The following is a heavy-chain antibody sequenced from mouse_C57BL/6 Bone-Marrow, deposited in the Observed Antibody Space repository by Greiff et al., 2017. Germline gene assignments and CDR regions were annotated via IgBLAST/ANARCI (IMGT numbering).Heavy chain of an antibody. J-gene: IGHJ3*01. CDR3: ARSGYDGAWFAY. D-gene: IGHD2-14*01. Sequence: EVQLQESGPELVKPGASVKISCKASGYSFTGYYMNWVKQSPEKSLEWIGEINPSTGGTTYNQKFKAKATLTVDKSSSTAYMQLKSLTSEDSAVYYCARSGYDGAWFAYWGQGTLVTVSA. V-gene: IGHV1-42*01. CDR1: GYSFTGYY. CDR2: INPSTGGT.